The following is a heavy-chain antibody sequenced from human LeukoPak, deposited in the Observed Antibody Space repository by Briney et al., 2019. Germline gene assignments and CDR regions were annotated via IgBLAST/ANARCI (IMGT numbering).Heavy chain of an antibody. V-gene: IGHV3-48*01. CDR1: GFTFSSSN. D-gene: IGHD5-18*01. CDR3: ARDPYSSDYYGMDV. CDR2: ISSSSRTT. Sequence: GGSLRLSCAASGFTFSSSNMNRVRQAPGKGLEWVSYISSSSRTTYYADSVKGRFTISRDNAKNSLYLQMNSLRAEDTAVYYCARDPYSSDYYGMDVWGQGTTVTVSS. J-gene: IGHJ6*02.